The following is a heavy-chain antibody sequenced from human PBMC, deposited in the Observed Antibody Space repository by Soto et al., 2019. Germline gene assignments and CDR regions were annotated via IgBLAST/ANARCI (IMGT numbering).Heavy chain of an antibody. J-gene: IGHJ6*02. CDR3: ARDNLPNNYYYYYGMDV. Sequence: ASVKVSCKASGGTFSSYAISWVRQAPGQGLEWMGGIIPIFGTANYAQKFQGRVTITADESTSTAYMELSSLRSEDTAVYYCARDNLPNNYYYYYGMDVWGQGTTVTVSS. CDR2: IIPIFGTA. V-gene: IGHV1-69*13. CDR1: GGTFSSYA.